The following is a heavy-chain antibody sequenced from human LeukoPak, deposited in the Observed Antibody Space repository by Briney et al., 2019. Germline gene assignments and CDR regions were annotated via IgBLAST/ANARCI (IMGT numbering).Heavy chain of an antibody. CDR1: GGSMSSENEY. D-gene: IGHD5-12*01. J-gene: IGHJ4*02. CDR3: ARDRGRVMVATRGIDY. V-gene: IGHV4-39*07. Sequence: SETLSLTCSVSGGSMSSENEYWGWIRQTPGKGLEWIGSVYNTGSTDYNPSLKSRVTISVDTSKNQFSLKLSSVTAADTAVYYCARDRGRVMVATRGIDYWGQGTLVTVSS. CDR2: VYNTGST.